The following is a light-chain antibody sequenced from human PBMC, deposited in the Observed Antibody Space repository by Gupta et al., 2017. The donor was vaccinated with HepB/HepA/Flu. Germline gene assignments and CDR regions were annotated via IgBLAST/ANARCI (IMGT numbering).Light chain of an antibody. V-gene: IGLV1-44*01. CDR1: SSNIGVNR. Sequence: QSVLTQPPSASGTPGQRVTISCSGSSSNIGVNRVNWYQQVPGTAPKLLIYIDNQRPSGVPDRFSGSKSGTSASLAISGLQSEDEADYYCAAWDDSLNGVVFGGGTKLTVL. CDR3: AAWDDSLNGVV. J-gene: IGLJ2*01. CDR2: IDN.